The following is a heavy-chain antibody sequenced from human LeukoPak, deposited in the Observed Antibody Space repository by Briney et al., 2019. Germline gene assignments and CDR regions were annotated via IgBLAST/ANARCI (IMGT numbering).Heavy chain of an antibody. D-gene: IGHD4-11*01. Sequence: PGGSLRLSCAASGFTFSSHEMNWVRQAPGKGLECVSYISSSGSSKYYADSVKGRFTISRDNAKNSLYLQMSSLRAEDTAVYYWARGGGNDYKYNAFDIWARGQWSPSLQ. J-gene: IGHJ3*02. CDR1: GFTFSSHE. CDR3: ARGGGNDYKYNAFDI. CDR2: ISSSGSSK. V-gene: IGHV3-48*03.